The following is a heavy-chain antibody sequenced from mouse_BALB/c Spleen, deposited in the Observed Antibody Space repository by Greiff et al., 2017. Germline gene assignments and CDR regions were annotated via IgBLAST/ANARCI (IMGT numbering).Heavy chain of an antibody. J-gene: IGHJ3*01. CDR1: GYTFSSYW. CDR3: AAIYGQGGFAY. V-gene: IGHV1-9*01. Sequence: QVQLQQSGAELMKPGASVKISCKATGYTFSSYWIEWVKQRPGHGLEWIVEILPGSGSTNYNEKFKGKATFTADTSSNTAYMQLSSLTSEDSAVYYCAAIYGQGGFAYWGQGTLVTVSA. D-gene: IGHD1-1*02. CDR2: ILPGSGST.